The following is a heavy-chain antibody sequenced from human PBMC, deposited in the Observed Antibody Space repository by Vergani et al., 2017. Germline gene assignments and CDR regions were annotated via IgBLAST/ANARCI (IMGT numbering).Heavy chain of an antibody. CDR2: IRYDGTKR. J-gene: IGHJ4*02. CDR3: TRDRLDDSYAYFDY. V-gene: IGHV3-30*02. D-gene: IGHD3-16*01. CDR1: GFTFRIYG. Sequence: QVQLVESGGGVVQPGGSLRLSCIASGFTFRIYGMHWVRQAPGKGLEWVAFIRYDGTKRFYGDSVKGRFTISRDDSKSIAYLQMSSLKAEDTAVYYCTRDRLDDSYAYFDYWGQGTLVTVSP.